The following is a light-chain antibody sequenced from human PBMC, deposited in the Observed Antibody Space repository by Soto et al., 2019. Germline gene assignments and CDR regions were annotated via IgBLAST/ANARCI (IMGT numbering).Light chain of an antibody. Sequence: DIQMTQSPSTLSASVGDRFTITCRASQSISSWLAWYQQKPGKAPKLLFYDASSLESGVPSRFSGSGSGTEFTLTISSLQPDDFATYYCQQYNSYSRTFGQGTKVEIK. J-gene: IGKJ1*01. CDR2: DAS. V-gene: IGKV1-5*01. CDR3: QQYNSYSRT. CDR1: QSISSW.